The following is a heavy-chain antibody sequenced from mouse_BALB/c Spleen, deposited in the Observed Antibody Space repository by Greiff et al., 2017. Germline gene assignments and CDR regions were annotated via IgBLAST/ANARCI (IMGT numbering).Heavy chain of an antibody. J-gene: IGHJ4*01. V-gene: IGHV8-8*01. CDR1: GFSLSTSGMS. CDR3: ARMKGNYYAMDY. CDR2: IWWNDDK. Sequence: VTLKVSGPGILQPSQTLSLTCSFSGFSLSTSGMSVGWIRQPSGKGLEWLAHIWWNDDKYYNPALKSRLTISKDTSNNQVFLKIASVVTADTATYYCARMKGNYYAMDYWGQGTSVTVSS. D-gene: IGHD2-1*01.